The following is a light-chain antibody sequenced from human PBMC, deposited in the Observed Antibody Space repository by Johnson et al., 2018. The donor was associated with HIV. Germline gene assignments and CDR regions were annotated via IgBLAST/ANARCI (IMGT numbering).Light chain of an antibody. CDR1: SSNIGNNY. V-gene: IGLV1-51*02. CDR3: GTWDSSLSAFYV. J-gene: IGLJ1*01. CDR2: ENN. Sequence: QSVLTQPPSVSAAPGQKVTISCYGSSSNIGNNYVSWYQQLPGTAPKLLIYENNKRPSGIPDRFSGSKSGTSATLGITGLQTGDEADYYCGTWDSSLSAFYVFGTATKVTVL.